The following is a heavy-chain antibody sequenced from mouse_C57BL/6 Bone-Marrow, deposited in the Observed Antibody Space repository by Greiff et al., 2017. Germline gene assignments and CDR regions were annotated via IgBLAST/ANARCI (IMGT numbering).Heavy chain of an antibody. D-gene: IGHD2-2*01. CDR3: ARQGWLRREFAY. Sequence: QVQLQQPGAELVKPGASVKMSCKASGYTFTSYWITWVKQRPRQGLEWIGDIYPGSGSTNYNEKFKSKATLTVDTSSSTAYMQLSSLTSEDSAVYYCARQGWLRREFAYWGQGTLVTVSA. CDR2: IYPGSGST. CDR1: GYTFTSYW. J-gene: IGHJ3*01. V-gene: IGHV1-55*01.